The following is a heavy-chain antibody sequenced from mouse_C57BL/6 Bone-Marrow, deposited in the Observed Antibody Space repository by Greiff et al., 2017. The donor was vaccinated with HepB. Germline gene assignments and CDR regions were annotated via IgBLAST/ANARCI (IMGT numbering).Heavy chain of an antibody. J-gene: IGHJ3*01. CDR2: SRNKANDYTT. CDR3: ARDAPIYDGYPFAY. D-gene: IGHD2-3*01. Sequence: EVKLVESGGGLVQSGRSLRLSCATSGFTFSDFYMEWVRQAPGKGLEWIAASRNKANDYTTEYSASVKGRFIVSRDTSQSILYLQMNALRAEDTAIYYCARDAPIYDGYPFAYWGQGTLVTVSA. CDR1: GFTFSDFY. V-gene: IGHV7-1*01.